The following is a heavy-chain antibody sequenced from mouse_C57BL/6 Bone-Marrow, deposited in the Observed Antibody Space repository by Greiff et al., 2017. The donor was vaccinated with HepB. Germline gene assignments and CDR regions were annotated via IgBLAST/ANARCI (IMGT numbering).Heavy chain of an antibody. Sequence: VQLQQSGAELVRPGASVKLSCTASGFNIKDDYMHWVKQRPEQGLEWIGWIDPENGDTEYASKFQGKATITADTSSNTAYLQLSSLTSEDTAVYYCTITPYGSYAMDYWGQVTSVTVS. CDR1: GFNIKDDY. J-gene: IGHJ4*01. CDR2: IDPENGDT. CDR3: TITPYGSYAMDY. V-gene: IGHV14-4*01. D-gene: IGHD1-1*01.